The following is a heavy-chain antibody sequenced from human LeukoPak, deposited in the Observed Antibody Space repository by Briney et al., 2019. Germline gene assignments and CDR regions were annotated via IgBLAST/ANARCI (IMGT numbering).Heavy chain of an antibody. D-gene: IGHD5-24*01. J-gene: IGHJ4*02. CDR3: AKDLRGDGYNLGYFDY. CDR1: GFTFSSYA. Sequence: GGSLRLSCAASGFTFSSYAMHWVRQAPGKGLEWVAVISYDGSNKYYADSVKGRFTISRDNAKNSLYLQMNSLRAEDTALYYCAKDLRGDGYNLGYFDYWGQGTLVTVSS. CDR2: ISYDGSNK. V-gene: IGHV3-30-3*01.